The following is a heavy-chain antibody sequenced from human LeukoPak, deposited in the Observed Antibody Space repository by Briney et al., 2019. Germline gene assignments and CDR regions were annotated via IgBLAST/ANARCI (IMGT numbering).Heavy chain of an antibody. CDR3: ARDNDSRDPPHFDY. J-gene: IGHJ4*02. D-gene: IGHD3-16*01. CDR2: INPNHGDT. CDR1: GYTFTGYY. V-gene: IGHV1-2*02. Sequence: GASVKVSCKASGYTFTGYYMHWVRQAPGQGLEWMGWINPNHGDTNYAQKFQDRVSMTRDTSISTAYMHLSRLRSADTAVYYCARDNDSRDPPHFDYWGQGTLVTVSS.